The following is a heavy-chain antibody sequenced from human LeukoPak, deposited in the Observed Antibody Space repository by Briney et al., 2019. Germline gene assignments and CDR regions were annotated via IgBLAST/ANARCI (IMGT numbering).Heavy chain of an antibody. CDR1: GFTFSNYA. CDR3: VRRRAH. Sequence: GGSLRLSCAASGFTFSNYAMSWVRQAPGKGLEWVSAISGSGGTIYYADSVKGRFTISRDNAKNSLYLQMNSLRAEDTAVYYCVRRRAHWGQGTLVTVSS. D-gene: IGHD6-25*01. CDR2: ISGSGGTI. J-gene: IGHJ4*02. V-gene: IGHV3-23*01.